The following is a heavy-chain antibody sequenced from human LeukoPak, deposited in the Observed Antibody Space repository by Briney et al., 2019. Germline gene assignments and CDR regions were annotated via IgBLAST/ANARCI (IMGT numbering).Heavy chain of an antibody. J-gene: IGHJ4*02. CDR1: GGSISNYY. V-gene: IGHV4-59*01. D-gene: IGHD3-10*01. CDR3: ARGLGSRYYFNS. Sequence: PSETLSLTCTVSGGSISNYYWSWIRQPPGKGLEWIGYLYYSGSTNYNPSLKSRVTISGYTSKNQFSLKLTSVTAADTAVYYCARGLGSRYYFNSWGQGTLVTVSS. CDR2: LYYSGST.